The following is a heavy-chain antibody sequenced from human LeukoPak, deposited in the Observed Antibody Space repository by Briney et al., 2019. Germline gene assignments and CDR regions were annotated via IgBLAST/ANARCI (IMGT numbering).Heavy chain of an antibody. D-gene: IGHD3-10*01. CDR2: IWYDGSNK. CDR3: ARATEFGYFDY. J-gene: IGHJ4*02. Sequence: GGSLRLSCAASGFTVSSNYMSWVRQAPGKGLEWVAVIWYDGSNKYYADSVKGRFTISRDNSKNTLYLQMNSLRAEDTAVYYCARATEFGYFDYWGQGTLVTVSS. V-gene: IGHV3-33*08. CDR1: GFTVSSNY.